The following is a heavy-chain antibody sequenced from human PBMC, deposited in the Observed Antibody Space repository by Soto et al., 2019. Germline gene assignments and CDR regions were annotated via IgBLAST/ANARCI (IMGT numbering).Heavy chain of an antibody. CDR1: GFTFSSYT. J-gene: IGHJ4*02. CDR2: ISSSSTSI. D-gene: IGHD6-19*01. Sequence: EVQLVESGGGLVKPGGSLRLSCAASGFTFSSYTMNWVRQAPGKGLEWVSSISSSSTSIYYTDSVKGRFTISRDNAKNSLYLQMNILRAEDTAVYYCARLSPGSSCSDYWGQGTLLTVSS. CDR3: ARLSPGSSCSDY. V-gene: IGHV3-21*01.